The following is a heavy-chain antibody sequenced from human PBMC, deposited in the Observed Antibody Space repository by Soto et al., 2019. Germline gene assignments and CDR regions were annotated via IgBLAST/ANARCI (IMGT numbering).Heavy chain of an antibody. CDR3: ARVMGDWGTYYYYYGMDV. J-gene: IGHJ6*02. CDR1: GGSISSGGYY. V-gene: IGHV4-61*08. CDR2: IYYSGST. Sequence: PSEPLSLTCTVSGGSISSGGYYWSWIRQHPGKGLEWIGYIYYSGSTNYNPSLESRVTISPDTSRNQFSLNLRSVTAADTAVYYCARVMGDWGTYYYYYGMDVWGQGTTVTVSS. D-gene: IGHD3-16*01.